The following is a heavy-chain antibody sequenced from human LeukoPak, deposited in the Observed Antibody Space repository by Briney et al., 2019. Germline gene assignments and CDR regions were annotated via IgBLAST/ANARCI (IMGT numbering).Heavy chain of an antibody. J-gene: IGHJ6*02. CDR3: ARHVDGYYYYGMDV. Sequence: SETLSLTCTVSGGSISSSSYYWGWIRQPPGKRLEWIGSIYYSGNTYYNPSLKSRVTISADTSKNQFSLKLSSVTAADTAVYYCARHVDGYYYYGMDVWGQGTTVTVSS. CDR2: IYYSGNT. V-gene: IGHV4-39*01. CDR1: GGSISSSSYY. D-gene: IGHD2-15*01.